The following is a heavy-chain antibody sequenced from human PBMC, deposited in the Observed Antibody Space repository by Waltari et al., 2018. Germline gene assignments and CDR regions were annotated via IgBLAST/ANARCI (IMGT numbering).Heavy chain of an antibody. D-gene: IGHD3-16*02. Sequence: QVQLVESGGGVVQPGRSLRLSCAASGFTFSSYGMHWVRKAPGQGLAWVAVLWSDGSNKYYADSVKGRFTISRDNSKNTLYLQMNSLRAEDTAVYYCARDWSHYDYVWGSYRYASSFDYWGQGTLVTVSS. J-gene: IGHJ4*02. CDR1: GFTFSSYG. CDR2: LWSDGSNK. V-gene: IGHV3-33*01. CDR3: ARDWSHYDYVWGSYRYASSFDY.